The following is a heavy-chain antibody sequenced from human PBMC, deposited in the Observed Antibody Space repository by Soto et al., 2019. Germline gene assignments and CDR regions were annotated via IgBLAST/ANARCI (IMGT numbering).Heavy chain of an antibody. CDR1: GLPHSNFA. D-gene: IGHD4-17*01. CDR2: IYSSGAGI. CDR3: AKDAAYGDGLWLMAH. J-gene: IGHJ4*02. V-gene: IGHV3-23*05. Sequence: GGSLRLSCTASGLPHSNFAMMWVRQAPGKGLDCVSGIYSSGAGIQYACYVRGRFTISRDKSKNTVYRQMTDLRADDTAVYYCAKDAAYGDGLWLMAHWAQGTQVTVS.